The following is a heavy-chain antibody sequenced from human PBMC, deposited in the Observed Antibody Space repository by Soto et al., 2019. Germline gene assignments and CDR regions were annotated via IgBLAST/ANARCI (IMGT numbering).Heavy chain of an antibody. D-gene: IGHD6-19*01. CDR1: GYSFTSYW. Sequence: VESLTISCKVSGYSFTSYWIIWVLQMPGKGLEWMGRIDPSDSYTNYSPSFQGHVTISADKSISTAYLQWSSLKASDTAMYYCARQSDWLVPTYGMDVWGQGTTVTVSS. V-gene: IGHV5-10-1*01. J-gene: IGHJ6*01. CDR3: ARQSDWLVPTYGMDV. CDR2: IDPSDSYT.